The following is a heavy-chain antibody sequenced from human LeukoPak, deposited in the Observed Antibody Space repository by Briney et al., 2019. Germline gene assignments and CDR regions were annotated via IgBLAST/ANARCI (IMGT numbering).Heavy chain of an antibody. CDR2: ISAYNGNT. CDR3: AREGDYSSGWDRADY. Sequence: GASVKVSCKASGYTFTSYGSTWVRQASGQGLEWMGWISAYNGNTNHAQKFQDRVTMTTDTSTSTAYMELRSLRSDDTAVYYCAREGDYSSGWDRADYWGQGTLVTVSS. V-gene: IGHV1-18*01. CDR1: GYTFTSYG. D-gene: IGHD6-19*01. J-gene: IGHJ4*02.